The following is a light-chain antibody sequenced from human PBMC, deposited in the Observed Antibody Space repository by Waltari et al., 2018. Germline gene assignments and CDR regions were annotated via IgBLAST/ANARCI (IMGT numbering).Light chain of an antibody. Sequence: EIVMTQSPATLSVSVGERATLSCRASQRFGSNLAWYQLKPGQAPRLLLSGASTRATGIPARVSGSGSGTEFTLTISSLQSEDFAVYYCQQRSDWLATFGQGTKVEIK. V-gene: IGKV3-15*01. J-gene: IGKJ1*01. CDR3: QQRSDWLAT. CDR2: GAS. CDR1: QRFGSN.